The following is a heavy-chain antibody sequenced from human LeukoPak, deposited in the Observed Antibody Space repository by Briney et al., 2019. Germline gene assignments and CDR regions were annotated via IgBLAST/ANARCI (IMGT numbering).Heavy chain of an antibody. CDR2: ISSSGSSI. V-gene: IGHV3-48*03. CDR3: AGPLYGDYTLFDY. D-gene: IGHD4-17*01. J-gene: IGHJ4*02. CDR1: GFPFNSYK. Sequence: PGGSLRLSCAASGFPFNSYKMNWVPQAPGKGLGWVSYISSSGSSISYADSLKGRFTISRDNAKNSLYLQMNSLRAEDTAVYYCAGPLYGDYTLFDYWGQGTLVTVSS.